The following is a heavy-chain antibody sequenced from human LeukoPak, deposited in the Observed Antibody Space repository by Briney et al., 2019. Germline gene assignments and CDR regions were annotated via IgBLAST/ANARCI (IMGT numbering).Heavy chain of an antibody. CDR2: IYSGGST. CDR3: AKDRSGWGGYYFDY. D-gene: IGHD6-19*01. CDR1: GFTVSSNY. Sequence: GGSLRLSCAASGFTVSSNYMSWVRQAPGKGLKWVSVIYSGGSTYYADSVKGRFTISRDNSKNTLYLQMNSLRAEDTAVYYCAKDRSGWGGYYFDYWGQGTLVTVSS. V-gene: IGHV3-53*01. J-gene: IGHJ4*02.